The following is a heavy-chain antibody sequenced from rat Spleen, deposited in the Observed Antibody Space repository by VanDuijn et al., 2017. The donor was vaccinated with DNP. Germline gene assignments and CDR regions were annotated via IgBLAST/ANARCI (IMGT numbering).Heavy chain of an antibody. CDR3: AGQGGFAY. CDR2: ISYEGSST. CDR1: GFTFSDYY. Sequence: EVQLVESGGGLVQPGRSLKLSCAASGFTFSDYYMAWVRQAPKKGLEWVASISYEGSSTYYGDSVKGRFTISRDNAKSTLYLQMNSLRSEDTATYYCAGQGGFAYWGQGTLVTVSS. V-gene: IGHV5-22*01. J-gene: IGHJ3*01.